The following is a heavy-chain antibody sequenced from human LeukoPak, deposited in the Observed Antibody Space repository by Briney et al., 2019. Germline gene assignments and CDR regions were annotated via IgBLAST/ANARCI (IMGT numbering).Heavy chain of an antibody. CDR1: GGSISSYY. CDR3: ARVRSSGWYYFDY. D-gene: IGHD6-19*01. V-gene: IGHV4-59*01. Sequence: SETLSLTCTVSGGSISSYYWSWIRQPPGKGLEWIGYIYYSGSTYYNPSLKSRVTISVDTSRSQLSLKLSSVTAADTAVYYCARVRSSGWYYFDYWGQGTLVTVSS. J-gene: IGHJ4*02. CDR2: IYYSGST.